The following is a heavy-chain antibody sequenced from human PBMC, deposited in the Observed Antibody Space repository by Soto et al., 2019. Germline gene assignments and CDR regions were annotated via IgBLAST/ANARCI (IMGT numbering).Heavy chain of an antibody. CDR1: GGSISNHY. J-gene: IGHJ4*02. CDR3: TRANWYSEY. D-gene: IGHD7-27*01. Sequence: QVQLQESGPGLVKPSETLSLTCSVSGGSISNHYWSWIRQPPGKGLEWIGYIYYNGNTNYNPSLKRQVTMSVDTSRNQIYLKLTTVTAADTAVYYCTRANWYSEYWGQGTLVTVSS. V-gene: IGHV4-59*11. CDR2: IYYNGNT.